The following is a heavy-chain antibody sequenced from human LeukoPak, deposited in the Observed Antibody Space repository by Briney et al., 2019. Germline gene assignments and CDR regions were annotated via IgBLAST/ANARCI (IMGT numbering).Heavy chain of an antibody. CDR2: IGTAGDT. CDR1: GFTFSSYD. V-gene: IGHV3-13*01. CDR3: ARGRPNQLFDY. Sequence: PGGSLRLSCAASGFTFSSYDMHWVRQATGKGLEWVSAIGTAGDTYYPGSVKGRFTISRENAKNSLYLQMNSLRAGDTAVYYCARGRPNQLFDYWGRGTLVTVSS. D-gene: IGHD1-14*01. J-gene: IGHJ4*02.